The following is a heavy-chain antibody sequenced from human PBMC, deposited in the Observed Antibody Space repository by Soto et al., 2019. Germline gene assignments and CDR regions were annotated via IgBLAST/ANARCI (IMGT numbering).Heavy chain of an antibody. CDR3: AKDSARYNSSWCSTWDYSYGMDV. J-gene: IGHJ6*02. CDR1: GFTFSSYA. D-gene: IGHD6-13*01. Sequence: GGSLRLSCAASGFTFSSYAMSWVRQAPGKGLEWVSAISGSGGSTYYADSVKGRFTISRDNSKNSLYLQMNSLRAEDTAVYYWAKDSARYNSSWCSTWDYSYGMDVWGQGTTVTVSS. CDR2: ISGSGGST. V-gene: IGHV3-23*01.